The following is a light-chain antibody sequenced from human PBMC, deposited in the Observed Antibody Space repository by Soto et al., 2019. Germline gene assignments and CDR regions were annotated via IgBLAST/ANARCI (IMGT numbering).Light chain of an antibody. Sequence: VLSQPPSVSGAPWQRVTISCTGSSSTIGAGYNVHWYQQPPGIAPKLLIYGNNNRPSGVPDRFSGSKSGTSASLAITGLQADDEADYYCQSYDSSLSGYVFGTGTKVTVL. J-gene: IGLJ1*01. CDR2: GNN. CDR1: SSTIGAGYN. V-gene: IGLV1-40*01. CDR3: QSYDSSLSGYV.